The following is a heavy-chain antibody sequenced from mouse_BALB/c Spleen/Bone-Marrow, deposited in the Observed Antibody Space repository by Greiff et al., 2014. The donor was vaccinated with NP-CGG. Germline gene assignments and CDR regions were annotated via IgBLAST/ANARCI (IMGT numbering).Heavy chain of an antibody. V-gene: IGHV1-87*01. CDR1: GYTFTSYW. Sequence: VQLQQSGAELARPGASVKLSCKASGYTFTSYWMQWVKQRPGQGLEWIGAIYPGDGDTRYTQKFKGKATLTADKSSSTAYTQLSSSASEDSAVYYCASQGDYGSFDYWGQGTTLTVSS. D-gene: IGHD1-1*02. J-gene: IGHJ2*01. CDR2: IYPGDGDT. CDR3: ASQGDYGSFDY.